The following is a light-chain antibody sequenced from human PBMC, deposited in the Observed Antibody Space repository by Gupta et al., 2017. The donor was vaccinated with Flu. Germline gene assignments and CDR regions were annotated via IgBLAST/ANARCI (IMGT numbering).Light chain of an antibody. J-gene: IGLJ3*02. V-gene: IGLV2-14*01. CDR2: EVN. CDR3: YSYNSSSKLWV. CDR1: SSDVGGYNY. Sequence: QSALTQTASVYGAPGQSITISCTGTSSDVGGYNYVSWYQQHPGKAPKLMIYEVNNRPSGVSNRFSGSKSGNTASLTISGLQAEDEADYYCYSYNSSSKLWVVGGGTKLTVL.